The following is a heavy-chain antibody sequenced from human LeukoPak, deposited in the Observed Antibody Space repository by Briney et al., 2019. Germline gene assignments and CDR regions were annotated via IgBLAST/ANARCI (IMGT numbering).Heavy chain of an antibody. J-gene: IGHJ4*02. D-gene: IGHD3-22*01. CDR1: GFNFNTYN. Sequence: GGSLRLSCAASGFNFNTYNMNWVRQAPGKGLEWVSSISSSSDYIYYADSVKGRFTISRDNAKNSLFLQMDSLRAEDTAVYYCARDVWDSDSGSGFDLWGQGVMVTVSS. CDR3: ARDVWDSDSGSGFDL. CDR2: ISSSSDYI. V-gene: IGHV3-21*01.